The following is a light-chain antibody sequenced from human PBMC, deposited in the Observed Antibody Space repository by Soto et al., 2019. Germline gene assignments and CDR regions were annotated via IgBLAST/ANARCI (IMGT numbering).Light chain of an antibody. CDR2: GAS. CDR3: HHFGSSPPAFT. CDR1: QSVSTRY. Sequence: ESMLTQSPGTLSLSPGERATLSCRASQSVSTRYLAWYQQKPGQAPRLLIYGASIRATGIPDRFSGSGSGTDFTLTISRLEPEDLAVYYCHHFGSSPPAFTFGQGTKLEI. V-gene: IGKV3-20*01. J-gene: IGKJ2*01.